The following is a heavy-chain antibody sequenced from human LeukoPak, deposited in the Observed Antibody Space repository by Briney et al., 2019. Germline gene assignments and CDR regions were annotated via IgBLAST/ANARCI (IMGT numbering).Heavy chain of an antibody. CDR1: GYTFTSYG. D-gene: IGHD3-10*01. CDR2: ISAYNGNT. Sequence: ASVKVSCKASGYTFTSYGISWVRQAPGQGLEWMGWISAYNGNTNYAQKLQGRVTMTTDTSTSTAYMELRSLRSDDTAVYYCAREVDRFTMVRGVIITTENDAFDIWGQGTMVTVSS. CDR3: AREVDRFTMVRGVIITTENDAFDI. J-gene: IGHJ3*02. V-gene: IGHV1-18*01.